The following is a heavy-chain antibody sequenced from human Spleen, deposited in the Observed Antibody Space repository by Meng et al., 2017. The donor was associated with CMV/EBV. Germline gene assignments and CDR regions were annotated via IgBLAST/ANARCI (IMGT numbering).Heavy chain of an antibody. Sequence: SRFTFTSYDINWMRQATGQGLEWLGWMNPNSGNTGCGQKFQGRVTMTRNTSVSTAYMELSSLRSEDTAVYYCAGGLGGGSSTYHFDYWGQGSLVTVSS. CDR3: AGGLGGGSSTYHFDY. J-gene: IGHJ4*02. V-gene: IGHV1-8*01. D-gene: IGHD1-26*01. CDR1: RFTFTSYD. CDR2: MNPNSGNT.